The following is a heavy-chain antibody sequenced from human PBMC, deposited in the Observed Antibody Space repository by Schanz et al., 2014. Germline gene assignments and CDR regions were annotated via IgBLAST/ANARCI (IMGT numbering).Heavy chain of an antibody. V-gene: IGHV3-23*01. CDR1: GFTFSSYA. J-gene: IGHJ4*02. D-gene: IGHD5-12*01. CDR3: ARKVVATIGGYYDN. CDR2: ISGGGGTT. Sequence: EVQLLESGGGLVQPGGSLRLSCAASGFTFSSYAMSWVRQAPGKGLEWVSAISGGGGTTYYADSVKGRFTISRDNAKNSLYLQMNSLRAEDTAVYYCARKVVATIGGYYDNWGQGTLXIVSS.